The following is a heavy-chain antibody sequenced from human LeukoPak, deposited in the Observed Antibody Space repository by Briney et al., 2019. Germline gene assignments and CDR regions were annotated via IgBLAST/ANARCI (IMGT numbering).Heavy chain of an antibody. Sequence: GGSLRLSCVASGFTFTNYAMTWVRQAPGKGLEWVSTITTSGGTTYYADSVKGRFTISRDNSKNTLYLQMNSLRAEDTAVYYCAGGRLQLWSFDYWGQGTLVTVSS. CDR1: GFTFTNYA. D-gene: IGHD5-18*01. J-gene: IGHJ4*02. V-gene: IGHV3-23*01. CDR3: AGGRLQLWSFDY. CDR2: ITTSGGTT.